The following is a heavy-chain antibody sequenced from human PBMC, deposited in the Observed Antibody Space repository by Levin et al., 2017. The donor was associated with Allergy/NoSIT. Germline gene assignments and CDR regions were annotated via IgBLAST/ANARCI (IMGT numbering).Heavy chain of an antibody. CDR1: GFTFSSYG. CDR2: ISYDRSNK. J-gene: IGHJ4*02. CDR3: AKDRGLAVAGIDY. V-gene: IGHV3-30*18. D-gene: IGHD6-19*01. Sequence: GGSLRLSCAASGFTFSSYGMHWVRQAPGKGLEWVAVISYDRSNKYYADSVKGRFTISRDNSKNTLNLQMNSLRVDDTAVYYCAKDRGLAVAGIDYWGQGTLVTVSS.